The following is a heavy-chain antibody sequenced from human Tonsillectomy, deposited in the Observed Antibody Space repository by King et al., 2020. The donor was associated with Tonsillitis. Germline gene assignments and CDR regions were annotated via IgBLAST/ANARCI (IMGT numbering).Heavy chain of an antibody. CDR3: ANSGIHPYFAP. J-gene: IGHJ4*02. D-gene: IGHD1-14*01. Sequence: VQLVESGGGLVQPGGSLRLSCAASGFTFTNYAMSWVRQAPGMGLEWVSAITTSGDSTYYADSVKGRFTISRDNSRNTLYLQMSSLRAEDTAVYYCANSGIHPYFAPGGRAALVPVS. CDR1: GFTFTNYA. V-gene: IGHV3-23*04. CDR2: ITTSGDST.